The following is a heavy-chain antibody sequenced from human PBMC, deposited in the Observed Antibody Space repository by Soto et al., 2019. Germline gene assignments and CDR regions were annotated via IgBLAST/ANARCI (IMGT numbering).Heavy chain of an antibody. V-gene: IGHV1-3*01. CDR2: IHAGNGNT. Sequence: QVQLVQSGAEVKKPGASVRVSCKASGYSFSSYSIQWVRQAPGQRLEWMGWIHAGNGNTKYSQNVQGRVTIYRDTSGSTGYMEMRSPISESTAINYCARVHDAWRHQCFDIWGQGTLVTVSS. D-gene: IGHD3-3*01. CDR3: ARVHDAWRHQCFDI. CDR1: GYSFSSYS. J-gene: IGHJ5*02.